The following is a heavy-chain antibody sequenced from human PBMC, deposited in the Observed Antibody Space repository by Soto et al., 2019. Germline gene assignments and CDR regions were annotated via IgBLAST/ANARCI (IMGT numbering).Heavy chain of an antibody. V-gene: IGHV1-18*01. Sequence: QVQLVQSGAEVKEPGASVKVSCKTSGYTFTSHGVYWVRQAPGQGLEWVGWISRYDGNIKYEQRLTGRVTLTTDTSTSTAYRELRSMAADETVVYCCSREGAECDWYFSLWGRGTPVTVSS. CDR3: SREGAECDWYFSL. CDR2: ISRYDGNI. J-gene: IGHJ2*01. D-gene: IGHD3-3*01. CDR1: GYTFTSHG.